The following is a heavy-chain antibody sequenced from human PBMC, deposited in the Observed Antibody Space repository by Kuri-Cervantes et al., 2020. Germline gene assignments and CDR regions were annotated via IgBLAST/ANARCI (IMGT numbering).Heavy chain of an antibody. CDR2: ISSSSSYI. CDR1: GFTFTAYG. J-gene: IGHJ6*03. V-gene: IGHV3-21*03. D-gene: IGHD3-3*01. Sequence: GESLKISCAASGFTFTAYGMSWVRQAPGKGLEWVSSISSSSSYIYYADSVKGRFTISRDNAKNSLYLQMNSLRAEDTAVYYCARGGLTYNFWSGYYPRYYYMDVWGKGTTVTVSS. CDR3: ARGGLTYNFWSGYYPRYYYMDV.